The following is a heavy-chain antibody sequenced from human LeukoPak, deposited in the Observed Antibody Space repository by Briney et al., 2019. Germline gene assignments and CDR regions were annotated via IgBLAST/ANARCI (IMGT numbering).Heavy chain of an antibody. CDR3: AKEDQEGDAFDI. D-gene: IGHD2-2*01. J-gene: IGHJ3*02. CDR1: VFTFSSYA. CDR2: ISGSGGST. Sequence: GSLRLSCASSVFTFSSYAMSWVRQAPGKGLEWVSAISGSGGSTYYADSVKGRFTISRDNSKNTLYLQMNSLRAEDTAVYYCAKEDQEGDAFDIWGQGTMVTVSS. V-gene: IGHV3-23*01.